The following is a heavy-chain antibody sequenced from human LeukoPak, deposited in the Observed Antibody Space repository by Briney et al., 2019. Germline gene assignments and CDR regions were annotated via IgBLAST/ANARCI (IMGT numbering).Heavy chain of an antibody. Sequence: SETLSLTCTVSGGSINGYYWTWIRQPPGKGLEWIGYVFYIGSTNYNPSLKSRVTIPLDTSKNQFSLKLTSVTAADTAVYYCARQDSSGWLFDYWGQGTLVTVSS. V-gene: IGHV4-59*01. D-gene: IGHD6-19*01. CDR2: VFYIGST. J-gene: IGHJ4*02. CDR1: GGSINGYY. CDR3: ARQDSSGWLFDY.